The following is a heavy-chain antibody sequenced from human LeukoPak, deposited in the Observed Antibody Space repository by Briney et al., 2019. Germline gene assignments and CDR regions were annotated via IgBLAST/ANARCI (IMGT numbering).Heavy chain of an antibody. CDR3: ARVGWEWETRYYDSSGYYYPYYFDY. D-gene: IGHD3-22*01. V-gene: IGHV4-38-2*02. CDR2: IYLSGTT. Sequence: SETLSLTCSVSGNSISSGHYWGWIRPTPGKGLEWIGIIYLSGTTYYNPSLKRRVTISVDTSKNQFSLKLSSVTAADTAVYYCARVGWEWETRYYDSSGYYYPYYFDYWGQGTLVTVSS. J-gene: IGHJ4*02. CDR1: GNSISSGHY.